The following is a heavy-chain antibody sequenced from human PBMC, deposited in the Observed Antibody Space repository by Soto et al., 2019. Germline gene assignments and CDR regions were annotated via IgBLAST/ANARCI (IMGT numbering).Heavy chain of an antibody. CDR1: GGTFSTST. CDR2: ITPIFGAA. J-gene: IGHJ4*02. D-gene: IGHD3-22*01. CDR3: ARDGTLYDSSGYYYLY. Sequence: SVKVSCKASGGTFSTSTISWVRQAPGQGLEWMGGITPIFGAASFAQKFQGRVTITADESTSTAYMELSSLRSEDTAMYYCARDGTLYDSSGYYYLYWGQGTLVTVSS. V-gene: IGHV1-69*13.